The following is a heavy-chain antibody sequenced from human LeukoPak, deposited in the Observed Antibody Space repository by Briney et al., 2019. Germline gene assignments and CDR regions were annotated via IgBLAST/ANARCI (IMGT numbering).Heavy chain of an antibody. Sequence: GGSLRLSCAASGFTFSDYSMNWVRQAPGKGLEWLSYISDTSSTKYYADSVRGRFTISRDNSKNTLYLQMNSLGAEDTAVYYCAKDRRGSLDYWGQGTLVTVSS. CDR1: GFTFSDYS. J-gene: IGHJ4*02. V-gene: IGHV3-48*01. D-gene: IGHD1-26*01. CDR3: AKDRRGSLDY. CDR2: ISDTSSTK.